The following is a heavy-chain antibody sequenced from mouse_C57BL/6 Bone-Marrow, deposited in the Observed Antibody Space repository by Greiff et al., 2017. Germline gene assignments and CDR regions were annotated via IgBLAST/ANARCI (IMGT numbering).Heavy chain of an antibody. CDR1: GYTFTSYT. CDR2: INPSSGYT. CDR3: ARSIYYGSYYFDD. Sequence: VKLQESGAELARPGASVKMSCKASGYTFTSYTMHWVKQRPGQGLEWIGYINPSSGYTKYNQKFKDKATLTADKSSSTAYMQLSSLTSEDSAVYYCARSIYYGSYYFDDWGQGTTLTVSS. J-gene: IGHJ2*01. V-gene: IGHV1-4*01. D-gene: IGHD2-1*01.